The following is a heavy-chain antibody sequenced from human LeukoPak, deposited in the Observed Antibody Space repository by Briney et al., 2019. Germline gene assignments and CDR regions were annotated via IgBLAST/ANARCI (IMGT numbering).Heavy chain of an antibody. CDR1: GFTFSDYS. Sequence: GGSLRLSCAASGFTFSDYSMNWVRQAPGKGLEWVSSITSSGTYIYYADSVKGRFTISRDNAKNSLYLQMNSLRAEDTAVYYCARDLCSSTSCYPYYFDYWGQGTLVIVSS. CDR2: ITSSGTYI. CDR3: ARDLCSSTSCYPYYFDY. D-gene: IGHD2-2*01. V-gene: IGHV3-21*01. J-gene: IGHJ4*02.